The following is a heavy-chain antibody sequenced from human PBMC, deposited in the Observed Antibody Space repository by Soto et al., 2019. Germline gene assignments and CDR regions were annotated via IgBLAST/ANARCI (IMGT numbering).Heavy chain of an antibody. Sequence: SVKVSCKASGGPYNKYTISGVRQAPGQGLEWMGRTIPIFDITNYAQKFQGRVTITADKSTSTVYMDLSSLRSEDTAVYYCAIYGRSYYYDSRGYNWFDPWGQGTLVTVSS. J-gene: IGHJ5*02. CDR1: GGPYNKYT. V-gene: IGHV1-69*02. CDR2: TIPIFDIT. D-gene: IGHD3-22*01. CDR3: AIYGRSYYYDSRGYNWFDP.